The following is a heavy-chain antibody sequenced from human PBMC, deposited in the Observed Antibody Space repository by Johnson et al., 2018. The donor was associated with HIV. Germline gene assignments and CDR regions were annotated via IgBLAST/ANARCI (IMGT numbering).Heavy chain of an antibody. V-gene: IGHV3-13*01. CDR2: IGTAGDT. J-gene: IGHJ3*02. Sequence: EQLVESGGGLVQPGGSLRLSCAASGFTFSSYAMSWVRQAPGKGLEWVSAIGTAGDTYYPGSVKGRFTISRENAKNSLYLQMNSLRAEDTAVYYCARVPLDDWHSDAFDIWGQGTMVTVSS. D-gene: IGHD1-1*01. CDR1: GFTFSSYA. CDR3: ARVPLDDWHSDAFDI.